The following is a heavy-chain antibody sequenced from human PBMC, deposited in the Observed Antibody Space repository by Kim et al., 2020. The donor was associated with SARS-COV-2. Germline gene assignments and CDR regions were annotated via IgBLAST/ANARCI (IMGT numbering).Heavy chain of an antibody. CDR2: IYYSGST. CDR1: GGSISSSSYY. J-gene: IGHJ4*02. D-gene: IGHD4-17*01. Sequence: SETLSLTCTVSGGSISSSSYYWGWIRQPPGKGLEWIGSIYYSGSTYYNPSLKSRVTISVDTSKNQFSLKLSSVTAADTAVYYCARQSPHLYGGYYFDYWGQGTLVTVSS. V-gene: IGHV4-39*01. CDR3: ARQSPHLYGGYYFDY.